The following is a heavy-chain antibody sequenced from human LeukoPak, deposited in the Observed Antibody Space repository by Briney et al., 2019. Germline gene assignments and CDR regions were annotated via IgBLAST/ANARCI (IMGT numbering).Heavy chain of an antibody. V-gene: IGHV1-69*13. CDR2: IIPIFGTA. CDR3: ARGGVYSYGRDAFDI. CDR1: GGTFSSYA. J-gene: IGHJ3*02. Sequence: GASVKVSCKASGGTFSSYAISWVRQAPGQGLEWMGGIIPIFGTANYAQKFQGRVTITADESTSTAYMELSSLGSEDTAVYYCARGGVYSYGRDAFDIWGQGTMVTVSS. D-gene: IGHD5-18*01.